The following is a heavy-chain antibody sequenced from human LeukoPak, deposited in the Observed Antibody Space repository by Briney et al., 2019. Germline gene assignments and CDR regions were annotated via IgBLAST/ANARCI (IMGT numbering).Heavy chain of an antibody. J-gene: IGHJ3*02. CDR1: GYSISSSYY. D-gene: IGHD3-3*01. CDR2: IYYSGST. Sequence: SETLSLTCTVSGYSISSSYYWGWIRQPPGKGLEWIGSIYYSGSTYYNPSLKSRVTISVDTSKNQFSLKLSSVTAADTAVYYCARDPISYDFWSGYYNFHAFDIWGQGTMVTVSS. V-gene: IGHV4-38-2*02. CDR3: ARDPISYDFWSGYYNFHAFDI.